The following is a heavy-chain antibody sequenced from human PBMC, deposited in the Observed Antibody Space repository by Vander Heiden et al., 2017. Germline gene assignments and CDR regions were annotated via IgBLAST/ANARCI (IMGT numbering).Heavy chain of an antibody. CDR2: IYYSGST. D-gene: IGHD3-10*01. Sequence: QLQLQESGPGLVKPSETLSLTCTVSGGSISSSSPYWGWIRQPPGKGLEWIGSIYYSGSTYYKSSLKSRVTISADTSKNQFSLKLSSVTAADTAVYFCARRGSGGTLIRGVDNWFDPWGQGTLVTVSS. CDR3: ARRGSGGTLIRGVDNWFDP. V-gene: IGHV4-39*01. J-gene: IGHJ5*02. CDR1: GGSISSSSPY.